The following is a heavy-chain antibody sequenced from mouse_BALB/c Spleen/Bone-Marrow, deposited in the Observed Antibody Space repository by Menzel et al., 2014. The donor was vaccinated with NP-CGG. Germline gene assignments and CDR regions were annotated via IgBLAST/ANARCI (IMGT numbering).Heavy chain of an antibody. V-gene: IGHV1-80*01. D-gene: IGHD2-14*01. CDR3: AGFGTGCFAY. J-gene: IGHJ3*01. CDR2: IFPVNGDT. CDR1: GYVFTDYW. Sequence: VQLQQSGAELVRPGASVKISCKASGYVFTDYWMNWLRQRPGQGLEWIGQIFPVNGDTNYKPNFKDKVTLTADKSSTTAYYQLHSLTTEDSAVVFCAGFGTGCFAYWGQGTPVTVSA.